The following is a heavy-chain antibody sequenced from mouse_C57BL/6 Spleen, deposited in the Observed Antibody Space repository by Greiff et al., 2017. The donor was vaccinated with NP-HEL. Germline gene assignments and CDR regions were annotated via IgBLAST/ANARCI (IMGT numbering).Heavy chain of an antibody. CDR2: ISSGSSTI. V-gene: IGHV5-17*01. D-gene: IGHD1-1*01. J-gene: IGHJ4*01. CDR3: AKPTYYYGSSYVDYYAMDY. CDR1: GFTFSDYG. Sequence: EVKVVESGGGLVKPGGSLKLSCAASGFTFSDYGMHWVRQAPEKGLEWVAYISSGSSTIYYADTVKGRFTISRDNAKNTLFLQMTSLRSEDTAMYYCAKPTYYYGSSYVDYYAMDYWGQGTSVTVSS.